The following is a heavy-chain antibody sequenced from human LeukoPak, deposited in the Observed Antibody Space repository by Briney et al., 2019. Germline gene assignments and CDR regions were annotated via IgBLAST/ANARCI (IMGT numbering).Heavy chain of an antibody. CDR2: INSQSNYI. CDR3: ARDYPYSYYMNV. D-gene: IGHD4-11*01. J-gene: IGHJ6*03. Sequence: GGTLRFSCAASGFTFKSHSMNWVRQAPGKGLEWVSSINSQSNYIFYSDSVKGRFTISRDNAKNSLYLQMNSLRVEDTAVYYCARDYPYSYYMNVWGNGTTVTVSS. V-gene: IGHV3-21*01. CDR1: GFTFKSHS.